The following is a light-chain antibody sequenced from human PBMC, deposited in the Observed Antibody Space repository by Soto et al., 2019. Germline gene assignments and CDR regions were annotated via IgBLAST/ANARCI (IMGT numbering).Light chain of an antibody. CDR3: LLDFRYFWA. CDR1: EAIRSA. V-gene: IGKV1-6*01. Sequence: AIPLTQSPSSLSASVGDRVTITCRASEAIRSALGWYQQKPGKVPKLLIYAASILQSGVPSGFSGSGSGTDFTLTISSLQPEDFATYYCLLDFRYFWAFGQGTKV. CDR2: AAS. J-gene: IGKJ1*01.